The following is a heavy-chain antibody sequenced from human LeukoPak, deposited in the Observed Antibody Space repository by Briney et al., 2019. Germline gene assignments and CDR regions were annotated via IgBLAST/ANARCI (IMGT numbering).Heavy chain of an antibody. Sequence: SETLSLTCTVSGGSISSYYWSWIREPPGKGLEWMGYIYYSGSTNYNPSLKRRVTISVDTSKNQFSLKLSSVTAADTGVYYCARLLYYYGSGRGFDPWGQGTLVTVSS. V-gene: IGHV4-59*08. CDR3: ARLLYYYGSGRGFDP. CDR2: IYYSGST. D-gene: IGHD3-10*01. CDR1: GGSISSYY. J-gene: IGHJ5*02.